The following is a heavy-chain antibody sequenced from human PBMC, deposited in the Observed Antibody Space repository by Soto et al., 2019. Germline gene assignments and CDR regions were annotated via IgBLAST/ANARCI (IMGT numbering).Heavy chain of an antibody. CDR2: INHSGST. D-gene: IGHD3-16*01. CDR3: ARGTHYDYVWGTWGAFVY. V-gene: IGHV4-34*01. Sequence: LSLTCAVYGGSFSGYYWSWIRQPPGKGLEWIGEINHSGSTNYNPSLKSRVTISVDTSKNQFSLKLSSVTAADTAVYYCARGTHYDYVWGTWGAFVYWGQGTLVTVSS. J-gene: IGHJ4*02. CDR1: GGSFSGYY.